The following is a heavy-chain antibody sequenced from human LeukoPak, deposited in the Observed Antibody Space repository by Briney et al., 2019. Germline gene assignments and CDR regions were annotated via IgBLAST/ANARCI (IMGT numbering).Heavy chain of an antibody. V-gene: IGHV3-9*01. CDR2: ISWNSGSI. J-gene: IGHJ3*02. CDR1: GFTFDDYA. Sequence: PGGSLRLSCAASGFTFDDYAMHWVRQAPGKGLEWVSGISWNSGSIGYADSVKGRFTISRDNAKNSLYLQMNSLRAEDTALYYCAKVWETGCSSTSCYFDAFHIWGQGTMVTVSS. CDR3: AKVWETGCSSTSCYFDAFHI. D-gene: IGHD2-2*01.